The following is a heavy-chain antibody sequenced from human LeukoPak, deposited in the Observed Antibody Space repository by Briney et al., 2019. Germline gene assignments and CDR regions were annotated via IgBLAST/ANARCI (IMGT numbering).Heavy chain of an antibody. CDR1: GFTFSNYA. CDR2: VSGSGRNT. Sequence: PGGSLRLSCAGSGFTFSNYAMTWVRQAPGKGLEWVSSVSGSGRNTFYPDSVEGRFTISRDNSKNTLYLQMNSLRAEDTAVYYCAKGRIAVAMMDYFDYWGQGTLVTVSS. CDR3: AKGRIAVAMMDYFDY. V-gene: IGHV3-23*01. J-gene: IGHJ4*02. D-gene: IGHD6-19*01.